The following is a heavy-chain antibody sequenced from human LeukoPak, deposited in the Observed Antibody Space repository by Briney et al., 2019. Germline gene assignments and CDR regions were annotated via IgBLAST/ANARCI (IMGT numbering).Heavy chain of an antibody. CDR1: GYTFTGYY. V-gene: IGHV1-2*02. J-gene: IGHJ3*02. CDR3: AREQVATVQDAFDI. CDR2: INPNSGGT. Sequence: VASVKVSCNASGYTFTGYYMHWVRQAPGQGLEWMGWINPNSGGTNYAQKFQGRVTMTRDTSISTAYMELSRLRSDDTAVYYCAREQVATVQDAFDIWGQGTMVTVSS. D-gene: IGHD5-12*01.